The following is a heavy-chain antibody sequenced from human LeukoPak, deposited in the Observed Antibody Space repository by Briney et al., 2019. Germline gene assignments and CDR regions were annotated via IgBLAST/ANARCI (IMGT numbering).Heavy chain of an antibody. CDR3: ARKGYYDSSGYLDY. CDR2: INPNSGGT. V-gene: IGHV1-2*02. D-gene: IGHD3-22*01. CDR1: GYTFTSYG. J-gene: IGHJ4*02. Sequence: ASVKVSCKASGYTFTSYGISWVRQAPGQGLEWMGWINPNSGGTNYAQKFQGRVTMTRDTSISTAYMELSRLRSDDTAVYYCARKGYYDSSGYLDYWGQGTLVTVSS.